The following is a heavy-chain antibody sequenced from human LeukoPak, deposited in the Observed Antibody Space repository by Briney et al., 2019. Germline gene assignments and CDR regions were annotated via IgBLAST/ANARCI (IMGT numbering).Heavy chain of an antibody. J-gene: IGHJ3*02. CDR2: ISNDGSKR. Sequence: PGRSLRLSCAASGLTFSSYAMHWVRQAPGKGLEWVALISNDGSKRYYADSVKGRFTISRDNSKNTLYLQMNSLRDEDTAVYYCARVRIMWRLVDAFDIWGQGTMVTVSS. V-gene: IGHV3-30-3*01. CDR3: ARVRIMWRLVDAFDI. CDR1: GLTFSSYA. D-gene: IGHD6-19*01.